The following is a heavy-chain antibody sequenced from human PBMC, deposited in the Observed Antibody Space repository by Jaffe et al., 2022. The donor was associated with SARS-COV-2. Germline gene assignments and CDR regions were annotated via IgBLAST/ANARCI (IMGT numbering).Heavy chain of an antibody. J-gene: IGHJ4*02. V-gene: IGHV4-39*02. CDR2: VYYTGST. Sequence: QLQLQESGPGLVKPSETLSLTCTVSGGSINSSPYNWGWIRQPPGKGLQWIGSVYYTGSTYYNPSLKSRVTMSVDTSKSQFSLKLNSVTAADTAVYYCARERIAAAGPLDCWGQGTLVTVSS. D-gene: IGHD6-13*01. CDR3: ARERIAAAGPLDC. CDR1: GGSINSSPYN.